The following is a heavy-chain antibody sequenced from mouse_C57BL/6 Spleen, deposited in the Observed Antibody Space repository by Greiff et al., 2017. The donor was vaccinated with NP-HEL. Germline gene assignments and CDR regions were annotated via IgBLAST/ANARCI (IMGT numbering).Heavy chain of an antibody. CDR1: GFSLSTSGMG. CDR2: IYWDDDK. V-gene: IGHV8-12*01. CDR3: ARYWDGFAY. J-gene: IGHJ3*01. Sequence: QVTLKESGPGILQSSQTLSLTCSFSGFSLSTSGMGVSWIRQPSGKGLEWLAHIYWDDDKRYNPSLKSRLTISKDTSRNQVFLKITSVDTADTATYYCARYWDGFAYWGQGTLVTVSA. D-gene: IGHD4-1*01.